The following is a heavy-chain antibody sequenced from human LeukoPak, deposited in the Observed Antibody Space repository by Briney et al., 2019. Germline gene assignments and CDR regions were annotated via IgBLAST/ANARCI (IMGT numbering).Heavy chain of an antibody. Sequence: GGSLSLSCAVSVFTFRIYSVKWVPDSPGKGREGVSSISSSSSYIYYEDSVRGRFTIPRDNAKNSLYLQMNSLRAEDTAVYYCARGNSGRDPGSNWFDRWGEGTLVTASS. CDR2: ISSSSSYI. J-gene: IGHJ5*02. D-gene: IGHD3-10*01. V-gene: IGHV3-21*01. CDR1: VFTFRIYS. CDR3: ARGNSGRDPGSNWFDR.